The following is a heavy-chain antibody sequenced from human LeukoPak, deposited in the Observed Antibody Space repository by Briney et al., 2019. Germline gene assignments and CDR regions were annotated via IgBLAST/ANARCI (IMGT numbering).Heavy chain of an antibody. V-gene: IGHV3-48*03. Sequence: GGSLRLSCAASGFTFITYDFNWVRQAPGKGLEWVALIDTSGDITYYADSVKGRFTISRDNAKNSLYLQMSSLRAEDTALYYCARVPGYYSDSAYHSDYWGQGALVTVSS. CDR1: GFTFITYD. CDR3: ARVPGYYSDSAYHSDY. CDR2: IDTSGDIT. D-gene: IGHD3-10*01. J-gene: IGHJ4*02.